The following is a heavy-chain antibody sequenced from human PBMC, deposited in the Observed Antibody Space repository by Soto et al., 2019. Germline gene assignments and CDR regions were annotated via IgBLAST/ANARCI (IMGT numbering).Heavy chain of an antibody. V-gene: IGHV3-53*01. CDR1: GFTVSSNY. D-gene: IGHD5-18*01. CDR3: ARSIHLWLRGYYGMDV. Sequence: GGSLRLSCAASGFTVSSNYMSWVRQAPGKGLEWVSVIYSGGSTYYADSVKGRFTISRDNSKNTLYLQMNSLRAEDTAVYYCARSIHLWLRGYYGMDVWGQGTTVTVSS. CDR2: IYSGGST. J-gene: IGHJ6*02.